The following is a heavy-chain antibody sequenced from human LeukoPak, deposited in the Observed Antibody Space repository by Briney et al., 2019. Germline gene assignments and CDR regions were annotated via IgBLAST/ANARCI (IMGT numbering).Heavy chain of an antibody. CDR1: GGTFSSYA. CDR2: IIPIFGTA. CDR3: ARVMGYYYGSGSYVDY. D-gene: IGHD3-10*01. V-gene: IGHV1-69*13. J-gene: IGHJ4*02. Sequence: ASVKVSCKASGGTFSSYAISWVRQAPGQGLEWMGGIIPIFGTANYARKFQGRVTITADESTSTAYMELSSLRSEDTAVYYCARVMGYYYGSGSYVDYWGQGTLVTVSS.